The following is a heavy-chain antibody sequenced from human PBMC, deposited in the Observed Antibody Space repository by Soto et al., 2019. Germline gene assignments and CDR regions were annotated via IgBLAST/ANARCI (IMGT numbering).Heavy chain of an antibody. CDR1: GFIFSSYG. CDR3: ATIAVHPAVDI. Sequence: QVQLVESGGGVVKPGRSLRLSCADSGFIFSSYGMNWYRQAPGKGLEWVSVMSFDGSIKYYADSVKGRFTISRDNSKNTRYLQMNRMRAEDTAVYYCATIAVHPAVDIWGQGTMVTVSS. V-gene: IGHV3-30*03. D-gene: IGHD6-19*01. CDR2: MSFDGSIK. J-gene: IGHJ3*02.